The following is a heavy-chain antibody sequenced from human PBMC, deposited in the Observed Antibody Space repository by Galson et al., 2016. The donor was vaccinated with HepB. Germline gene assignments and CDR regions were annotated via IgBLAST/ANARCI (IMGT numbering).Heavy chain of an antibody. CDR2: IRSKAYGGTT. CDR3: TRFGDGYNTLDSVYFDY. D-gene: IGHD5-24*01. Sequence: SLRLSCAASGFTFGDYAMSWFRQAPGKGLEWVGFIRSKAYGGTTEYAASVKGRFTISSDDSKRIAYLQMNSLKTEDTAVNYCTRFGDGYNTLDSVYFDYWRQGTLVTVSS. V-gene: IGHV3-49*03. CDR1: GFTFGDYA. J-gene: IGHJ4*02.